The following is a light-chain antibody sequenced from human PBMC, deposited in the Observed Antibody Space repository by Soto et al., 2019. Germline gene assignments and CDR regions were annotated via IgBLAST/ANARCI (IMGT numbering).Light chain of an antibody. CDR3: QQYNSYSRK. Sequence: DIQMTQSPSTLSASVGDRVTITCRASQSISRWLVWYQQKPGKAPKLLIYDASSLQSGVPSRFSGSGSGTEFTLTISSLQPDDLETYYCQQYNSYSRKFGQGTKVDIK. J-gene: IGKJ1*01. CDR2: DAS. V-gene: IGKV1-5*01. CDR1: QSISRW.